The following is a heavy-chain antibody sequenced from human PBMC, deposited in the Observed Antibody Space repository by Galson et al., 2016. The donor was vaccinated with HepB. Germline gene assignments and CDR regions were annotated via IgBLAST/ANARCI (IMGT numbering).Heavy chain of an antibody. J-gene: IGHJ5*02. CDR3: ARARFGGNYDQ. Sequence: SVKVSCKASGGTFSTFALSWVRQAPGQGLECMGGLIPGFGTAQYAQKFQDRVTITTDESTTTTYMELRSLTIEDTALYYCARARFGGNYDQWSQGTLVTVTS. D-gene: IGHD4-23*01. V-gene: IGHV1-69*05. CDR2: LIPGFGTA. CDR1: GGTFSTFA.